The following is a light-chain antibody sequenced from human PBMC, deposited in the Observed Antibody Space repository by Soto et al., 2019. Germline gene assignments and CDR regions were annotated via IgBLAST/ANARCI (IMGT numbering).Light chain of an antibody. CDR1: SSNXXXXX. V-gene: IGLV1-47*02. CDR2: GNS. CDR3: AAWDDSLSGVV. Sequence: QSVLTQPXXASGTPGQXXXXSCSGSSSNXXXXXVNWYQQLPXTAPKLLMHGNSQRPSGVPDRFSGSKSGTSASLAISGLXTEDEADYYCAAWDDSLSGVVFGGGTKLTVL. J-gene: IGLJ3*02.